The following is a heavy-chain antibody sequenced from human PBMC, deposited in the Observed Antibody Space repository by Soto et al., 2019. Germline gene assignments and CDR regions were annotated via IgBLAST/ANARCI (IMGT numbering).Heavy chain of an antibody. CDR2: ITSGGTA. J-gene: IGHJ4*02. CDR1: GFTFSSYA. Sequence: GGSLRFSCVASGFTFSSYAMTWFRQAPGKGLEWVSVITSGGTAYYADSVKGRFTISRDKSKNTLYLQMNSLRVEDTAVYYCAKCSEGSATYLFDCWGQGTLVTVSS. CDR3: AKCSEGSATYLFDC. D-gene: IGHD1-26*01. V-gene: IGHV3-23*01.